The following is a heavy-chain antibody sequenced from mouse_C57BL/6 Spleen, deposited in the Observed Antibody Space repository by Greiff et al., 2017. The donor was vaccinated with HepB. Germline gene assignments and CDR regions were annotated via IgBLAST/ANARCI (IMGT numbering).Heavy chain of an antibody. CDR3: ARDPLGFY. CDR1: GYTFTDYY. CDR2: IYPGSGNT. J-gene: IGHJ3*01. V-gene: IGHV1-76*01. Sequence: VQLQQSGAELVRPGASVKLSCKASGYTFTDYYINWVKQRPGQGLEWIARIYPGSGNTYYNEKFKGKATLTAEKSSSTAYMQLSSLTSEDSAVYFCARDPLGFYWGQGTLVTVSA. D-gene: IGHD4-1*01.